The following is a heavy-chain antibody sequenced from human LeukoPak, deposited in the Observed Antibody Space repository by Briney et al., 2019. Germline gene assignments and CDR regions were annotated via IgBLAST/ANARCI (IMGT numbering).Heavy chain of an antibody. CDR2: ITHSGST. V-gene: IGHV4-34*01. D-gene: IGHD3-9*01. CDR1: GGSFSGYY. CDR3: ARSARVLTGPYYFDY. J-gene: IGHJ4*02. Sequence: SETLSLTCAVYGGSFSGYYWSWIRQPPGRGLEWIGEITHSGSTNYNPSLKSRVTISVDTSKNQFSLKLSSVTAADTAVYYCARSARVLTGPYYFDYWGQGTLVTVSS.